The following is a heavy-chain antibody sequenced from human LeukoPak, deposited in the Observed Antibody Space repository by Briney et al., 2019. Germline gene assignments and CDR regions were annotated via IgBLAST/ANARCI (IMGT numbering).Heavy chain of an antibody. Sequence: PSETLSLTCTVSGGSISSSNYYWGWIRQPPGKGLEWIGNIYYSGSTYYNPSLKSRVTISVDTSKNQFSLKLSSVTAADTAVFYCARLRSGGSGRYYYYYMDVWGKGTTVTVSS. CDR3: ARLRSGGSGRYYYYYMDV. V-gene: IGHV4-39*07. CDR1: GGSISSSNYY. D-gene: IGHD2-15*01. CDR2: IYYSGST. J-gene: IGHJ6*03.